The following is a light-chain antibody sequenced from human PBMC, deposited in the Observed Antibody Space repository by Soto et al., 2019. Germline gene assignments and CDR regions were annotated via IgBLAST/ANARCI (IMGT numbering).Light chain of an antibody. CDR3: AAWDDSVNVYV. J-gene: IGLJ1*01. V-gene: IGLV1-44*01. CDR1: SSNIGSNS. Sequence: QSVLTQPPSASGTPGQSVTISCSGSSSNIGSNSVNWYQQLPGTAPKLLIYSNDRRPSGVPDRFSGSKSGTSASLAISGLQSEDEADYYCAAWDDSVNVYVFGTGTKVTV. CDR2: SND.